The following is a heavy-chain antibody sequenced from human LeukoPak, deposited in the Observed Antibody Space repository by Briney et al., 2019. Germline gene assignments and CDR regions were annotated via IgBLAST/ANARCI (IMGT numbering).Heavy chain of an antibody. D-gene: IGHD1-26*01. CDR3: ARAHSGSTLDYYYYYYMDV. J-gene: IGHJ6*03. CDR1: GVSISSGSYY. Sequence: SETLSLTCTVSGVSISSGSYYWSWIRQPAGKGLEWIGRIYTSGSTNYNPSLKSRVTISVDTSKNQYSLKLSSVTAADTAVYYCARAHSGSTLDYYYYYYMDVWGKGTTVTVSS. CDR2: IYTSGST. V-gene: IGHV4-61*02.